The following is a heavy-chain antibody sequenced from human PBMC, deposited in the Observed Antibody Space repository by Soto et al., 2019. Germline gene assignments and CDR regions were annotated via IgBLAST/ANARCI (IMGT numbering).Heavy chain of an antibody. J-gene: IGHJ4*02. CDR2: ISSNGGST. V-gene: IGHV3-64D*06. Sequence: PGGSLRLSCSASGFTFSSYAMHWVRQAPGKGLEYVSAISSNGGSTYYADSVKGRFTISRDNSKNTLYLQMSSLRAEDTAVYYCVKERGFRGVTPDYWGQGTLVTVSS. CDR1: GFTFSSYA. CDR3: VKERGFRGVTPDY. D-gene: IGHD3-10*01.